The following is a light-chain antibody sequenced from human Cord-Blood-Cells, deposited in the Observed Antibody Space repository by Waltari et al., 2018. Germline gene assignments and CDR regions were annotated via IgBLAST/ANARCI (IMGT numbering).Light chain of an antibody. CDR1: QGVSSY. CDR3: QQRSNRPLP. Sequence: EIVLTQYPAPLSWSPGGGARRAGTASQGVSSYLAWYQQQPGQSSRLLIHDASNMATGIPARFSGSESGTDCTLTISRLEPEDFAVYYWQQRSNRPLPCGGGTKVEIK. CDR2: DAS. J-gene: IGKJ4*01. V-gene: IGKV3-11*01.